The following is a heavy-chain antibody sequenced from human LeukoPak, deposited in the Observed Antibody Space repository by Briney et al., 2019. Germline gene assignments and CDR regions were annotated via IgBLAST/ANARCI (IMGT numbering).Heavy chain of an antibody. D-gene: IGHD4-17*01. V-gene: IGHV3-13*04. CDR2: IGTAGDT. J-gene: IGHJ6*02. CDR1: GFTFQRYG. CDR3: ARVPTLGDYYYGMDV. Sequence: GSLRLSCAALGFTFQRYGMPWVRQASGKGLEGVLAIGTAGDTYYPGSVKGRFTISRENAKNSLYLQMNSLRAGDTAVYYCARVPTLGDYYYGMDVWGQGTTVTVSS.